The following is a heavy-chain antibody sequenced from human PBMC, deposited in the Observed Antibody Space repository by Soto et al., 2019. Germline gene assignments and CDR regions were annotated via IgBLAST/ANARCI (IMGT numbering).Heavy chain of an antibody. CDR3: AAVPVLRFLKWLPAYFDY. CDR1: GFMFTSSA. Sequence: SVKVSCKTSGFMFTSSALQWVRQARGQRLEWMGWLVVGSGNTHYAQHFQERVTLTRDMSTGTAYMELSSLRSEDTAVYYCAAVPVLRFLKWLPAYFDYWGQGTLVTVSS. D-gene: IGHD3-3*01. CDR2: LVVGSGNT. V-gene: IGHV1-58*01. J-gene: IGHJ4*02.